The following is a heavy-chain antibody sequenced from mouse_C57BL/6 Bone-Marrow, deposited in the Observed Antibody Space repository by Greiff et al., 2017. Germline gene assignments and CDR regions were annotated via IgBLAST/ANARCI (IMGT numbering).Heavy chain of an antibody. D-gene: IGHD2-4*01. CDR2: IDPSDSYT. CDR1: GYTFTSYW. CDR3: ARSEGLLDY. J-gene: IGHJ2*01. Sequence: QVQLQQPGAELVMPGASVKLSCKASGYTFTSYWMHWVKQRPGQGLEWIGEIDPSDSYTNYNQKFKGKSTLTVDKSSSTAYMQLSSLTSEDSAVYYYARSEGLLDYWGQGTTLTVSS. V-gene: IGHV1-69*01.